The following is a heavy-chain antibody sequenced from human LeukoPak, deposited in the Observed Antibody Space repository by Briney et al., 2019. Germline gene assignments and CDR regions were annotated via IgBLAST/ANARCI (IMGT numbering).Heavy chain of an antibody. J-gene: IGHJ5*02. CDR2: IYYSGST. D-gene: IGHD2-15*01. Sequence: SETLSLTCTVSGGSFSSNSYYWSWIRQPPGRGLEWIGYIYYSGSTNYNPSLKSRVTISVDTSKNQFPLKLSSVTAADTAVYYCARDLRYCSGGNCFSGNWFDPWGQGTLVTVSS. CDR1: GGSFSSNSYY. V-gene: IGHV4-61*01. CDR3: ARDLRYCSGGNCFSGNWFDP.